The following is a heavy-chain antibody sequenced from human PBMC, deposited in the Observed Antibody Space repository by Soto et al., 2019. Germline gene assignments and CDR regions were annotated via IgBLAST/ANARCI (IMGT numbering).Heavy chain of an antibody. V-gene: IGHV1-24*01. CDR3: ATVGTRKNAFDI. CDR1: GSTLPELS. Sequence: GASVKVSCTVSGSTLPELSMHWVRQAPGKGLEWMGGFDPEDGETIYAQKFQGRVTMTEDTSTDTAYMELSSLRSEDTAVYYCATVGTRKNAFDIWGQGTMVTVSS. D-gene: IGHD1-1*01. CDR2: FDPEDGET. J-gene: IGHJ3*02.